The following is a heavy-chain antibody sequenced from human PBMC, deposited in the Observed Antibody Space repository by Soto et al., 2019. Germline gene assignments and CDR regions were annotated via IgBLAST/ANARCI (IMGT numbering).Heavy chain of an antibody. CDR3: AGRLFSSTWPSSFDY. V-gene: IGHV4-39*01. CDR2: IHYSGST. J-gene: IGHJ4*02. CDR1: GDSITSTSYY. D-gene: IGHD6-13*01. Sequence: PSETLSLTCTVAGDSITSTSYYWGWIRQPSGKGLEWIGCIHYSGSTYYNPSLRSRVTSSVDTSKNQFSLKVSSVTAADTAVYYCAGRLFSSTWPSSFDYSGEGTLVTVSS.